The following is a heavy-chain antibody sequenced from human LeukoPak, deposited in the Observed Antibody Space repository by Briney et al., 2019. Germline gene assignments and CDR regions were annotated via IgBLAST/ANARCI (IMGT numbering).Heavy chain of an antibody. CDR1: GFSVSGYY. CDR3: ARGFFNFED. Sequence: GGSLRLSCAASGFSVSGYYMSWVRQAPGRGLEWVSVIYSGGDTSYVDSVKGRFTVSRDNAKNTVDLHMNGLRPEDTAFYYCARGFFNFEDWGRGTLVTVSS. D-gene: IGHD3-3*01. CDR2: IYSGGDT. V-gene: IGHV3-66*02. J-gene: IGHJ4*02.